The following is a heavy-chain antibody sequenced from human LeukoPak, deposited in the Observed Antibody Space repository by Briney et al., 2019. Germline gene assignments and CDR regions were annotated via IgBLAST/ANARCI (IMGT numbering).Heavy chain of an antibody. Sequence: SETLSLTCTVSGGSISSYHWSWIRQSAGKGLEWLGRMYASGDFNYNPFLKSRVTMSVDTSKNQFSLNLNSVTAADTAVYYCARGWAPRGQKSCFDYWGRGTLVTVSS. V-gene: IGHV4-4*07. D-gene: IGHD1-26*01. J-gene: IGHJ4*02. CDR1: GGSISSYH. CDR3: ARGWAPRGQKSCFDY. CDR2: MYASGDF.